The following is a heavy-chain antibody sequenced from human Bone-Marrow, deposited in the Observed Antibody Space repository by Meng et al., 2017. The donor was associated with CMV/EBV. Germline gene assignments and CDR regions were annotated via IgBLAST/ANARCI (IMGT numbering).Heavy chain of an antibody. CDR2: INPSSGGT. D-gene: IGHD1-26*01. Sequence: ASVKVSCKASGYTFIGYYIHWVRQAPGQGLEWMAWINPSSGGTNYAQKFQGRVTMTRNTSISTAYMELSSLRSEDTAVYYCAREFRWELPHPDAFDIWGQGTMVTVSS. V-gene: IGHV1-2*02. J-gene: IGHJ3*02. CDR1: GYTFIGYY. CDR3: AREFRWELPHPDAFDI.